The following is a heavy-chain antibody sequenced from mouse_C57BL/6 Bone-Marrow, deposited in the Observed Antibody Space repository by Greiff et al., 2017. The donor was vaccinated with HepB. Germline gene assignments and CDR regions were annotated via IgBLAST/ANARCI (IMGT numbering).Heavy chain of an antibody. J-gene: IGHJ2*01. D-gene: IGHD1-1*01. Sequence: QVQLQQPGAELVKPGASVQVSCKASGYTFNRYWMHWVKQRPGQGLEWIGRIHPSDSDTNYNHKFTGKDTLTVDKSSSTAYTQLSSLTSEHSAVYYCAIRGPIYCSSGYDYFDDWGQGTTLTVSS. CDR1: GYTFNRYW. V-gene: IGHV1-74*01. CDR3: AIRGPIYCSSGYDYFDD. CDR2: IHPSDSDT.